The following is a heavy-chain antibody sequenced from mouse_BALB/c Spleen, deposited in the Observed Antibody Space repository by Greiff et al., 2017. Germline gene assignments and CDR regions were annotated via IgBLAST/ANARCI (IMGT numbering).Heavy chain of an antibody. CDR3: ARRTHYYGYRAMDY. D-gene: IGHD1-2*01. Sequence: EVQLVESGGGLVQPGGSRKLSCAASGFTFSSFGMHWVRQAPEKGLEWVAYISSGSSTIYYADTVKGRFTISRDNPKNTLFLQMTSLRSEDTALYCCARRTHYYGYRAMDYWGQGTSVTVSS. CDR1: GFTFSSFG. V-gene: IGHV5-17*02. J-gene: IGHJ4*01. CDR2: ISSGSSTI.